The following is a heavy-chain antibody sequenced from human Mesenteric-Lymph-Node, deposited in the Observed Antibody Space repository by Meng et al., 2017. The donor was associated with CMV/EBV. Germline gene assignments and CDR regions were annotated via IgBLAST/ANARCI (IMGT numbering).Heavy chain of an antibody. CDR1: DYY. D-gene: IGHD5-12*01. Sequence: DYYWSWIRQPPGKGLEWIGEINHSGSTNYNPSLKSRVTISVDTSKNQFSLKLSSVTAADTAVYYCARGRVATIWSIPTYYYYGMDVWGQGTTVTVSS. J-gene: IGHJ6*02. CDR2: INHSGST. V-gene: IGHV4-34*01. CDR3: ARGRVATIWSIPTYYYYGMDV.